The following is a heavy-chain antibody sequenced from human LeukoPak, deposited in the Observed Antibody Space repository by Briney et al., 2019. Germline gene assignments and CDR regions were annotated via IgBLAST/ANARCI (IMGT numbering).Heavy chain of an antibody. CDR3: ARGLGSSSEY. CDR2: INHSGST. J-gene: IGHJ4*02. D-gene: IGHD6-6*01. V-gene: IGHV4-34*01. Sequence: KPSETLSLTCAVYGGSFSGYYWGWIRQPPGKGLEWIGEINHSGSTNYNPSLKSRVTISVDTSKNQFSLKLSSVTAADTAVYYCARGLGSSSEYWGQGTLVTVSS. CDR1: GGSFSGYY.